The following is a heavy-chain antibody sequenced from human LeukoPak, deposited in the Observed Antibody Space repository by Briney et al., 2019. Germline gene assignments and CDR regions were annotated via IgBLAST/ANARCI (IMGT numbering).Heavy chain of an antibody. V-gene: IGHV3-48*04. CDR3: ARGIRRYYGSGPDYGMDV. CDR2: ISSSSSTI. D-gene: IGHD3-10*01. J-gene: IGHJ6*02. CDR1: GFTFSGYT. Sequence: GGSLRLSCEASGFTFSGYTINWVRQAPGKGLEWVSYISSSSSTIYYADPVKGRFTISRDNAKNSLYLQMNSLRAEDTAVYYCARGIRRYYGSGPDYGMDVWGQGTTVTVSS.